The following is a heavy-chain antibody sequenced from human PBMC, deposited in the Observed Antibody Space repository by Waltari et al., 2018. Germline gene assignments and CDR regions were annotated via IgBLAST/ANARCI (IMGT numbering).Heavy chain of an antibody. D-gene: IGHD1-1*01. J-gene: IGHJ4*02. CDR3: ARVVTTMTTWAYYFDY. Sequence: EVQLEESGGGLAQPGGSLRLSCEASGFSFSAYEMRWVRQAPGKGLEWLSYISSSGRTMYSAESVKGRFSISRDNANNLLYLQMDSLRAEDTAIYYCARVVTTMTTWAYYFDYWGQGTLVTVSS. CDR2: ISSSGRTM. CDR1: GFSFSAYE. V-gene: IGHV3-48*03.